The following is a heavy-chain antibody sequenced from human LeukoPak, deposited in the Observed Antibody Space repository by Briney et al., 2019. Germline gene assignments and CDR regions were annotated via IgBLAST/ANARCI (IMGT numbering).Heavy chain of an antibody. CDR1: GYTLTSYA. Sequence: ASVKVSCKASGYTLTSYAMHWVRQAPGQRLEWMGWINAGNGNTKYSQKFQGRVTITRDTSASTAYMELSSLRSEDTAVYYCARPYGSGSYYTHFDYWGQGTLVTVSS. CDR3: ARPYGSGSYYTHFDY. CDR2: INAGNGNT. J-gene: IGHJ4*02. D-gene: IGHD3-10*01. V-gene: IGHV1-3*01.